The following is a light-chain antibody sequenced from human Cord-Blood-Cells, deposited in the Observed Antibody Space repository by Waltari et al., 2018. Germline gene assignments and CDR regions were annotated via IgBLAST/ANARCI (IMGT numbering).Light chain of an antibody. Sequence: QSALTQPASVSGSPGQSITISCTGTSSDVGSYKLVSWYQQHPGKPPKLMIYEGSKRPSGVSNRFSGSKSGNTASLTISGLQAEDEADYYCCSYAGSSTLVFGGGTKLTVL. V-gene: IGLV2-23*01. CDR2: EGS. CDR3: CSYAGSSTLV. J-gene: IGLJ3*02. CDR1: SSDVGSYKL.